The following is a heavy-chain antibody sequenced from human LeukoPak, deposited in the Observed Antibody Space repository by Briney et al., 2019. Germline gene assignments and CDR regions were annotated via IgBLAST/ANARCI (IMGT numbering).Heavy chain of an antibody. CDR1: GGSFSGYY. Sequence: PSETLSLTCAVYGGSFSGYYWSWIRQPPGKGLEWIGEINHSGSTNYNPSLKSRVTISVDTSKNQFSLKLSSVTAADTAVYYCARGGRDSSGYYSPLDYWGQGTLVTVSS. CDR2: INHSGST. D-gene: IGHD3-22*01. V-gene: IGHV4-34*01. J-gene: IGHJ4*02. CDR3: ARGGRDSSGYYSPLDY.